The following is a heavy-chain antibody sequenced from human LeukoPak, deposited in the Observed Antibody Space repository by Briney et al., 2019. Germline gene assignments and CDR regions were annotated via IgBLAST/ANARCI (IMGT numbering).Heavy chain of an antibody. Sequence: GRSLRLSCAASGFTFSSYAMHWVRQAPGKGLEWVAVISYDGSNKYYADSVKGRFTISRDNSKNTLYLQMNSLRAEDTAVYYCARTGKYSSSWVSPFDYWGQGTLVTVSS. V-gene: IGHV3-30-3*01. CDR1: GFTFSSYA. J-gene: IGHJ4*02. CDR3: ARTGKYSSSWVSPFDY. CDR2: ISYDGSNK. D-gene: IGHD6-13*01.